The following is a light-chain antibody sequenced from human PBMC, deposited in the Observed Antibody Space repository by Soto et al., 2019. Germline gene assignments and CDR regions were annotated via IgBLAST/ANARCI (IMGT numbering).Light chain of an antibody. V-gene: IGKV1-39*01. J-gene: IGKJ3*01. CDR1: QSISTY. CDR2: AAS. Sequence: DIPMTQSPSSLSASVGDRVTITCRASQSISTYLNWYQHKPGEAPKLLIYAASSLQSGVPSRFRGSGSGTDFTLTISSLQPEDFATYYCLQTSSIPRTFGPGTKVDIK. CDR3: LQTSSIPRT.